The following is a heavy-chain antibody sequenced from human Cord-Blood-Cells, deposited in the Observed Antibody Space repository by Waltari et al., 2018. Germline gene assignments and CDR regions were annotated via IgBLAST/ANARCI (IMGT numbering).Heavy chain of an antibody. J-gene: IGHJ2*01. CDR3: ARDPVPSYSSSWGYWYFDL. Sequence: QVQLVQSGAEVKKPGSSVKVSCTASGGTFSSYAISWVRQAPGQGLEWMGGIIPIFGTANYAQKFQGRVTITADESTSTAYMELSSLRSEDTAVYYCARDPVPSYSSSWGYWYFDLWGRGTLVTVSS. V-gene: IGHV1-69*01. CDR1: GGTFSSYA. CDR2: IIPIFGTA. D-gene: IGHD6-13*01.